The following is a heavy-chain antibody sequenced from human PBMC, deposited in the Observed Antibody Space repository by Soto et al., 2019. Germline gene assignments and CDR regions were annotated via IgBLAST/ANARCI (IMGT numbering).Heavy chain of an antibody. D-gene: IGHD3-3*01. Sequence: GGSLRLSCAASGFTFSSYWMSWVRQAPGKGLEWVANIKEDGSDMYYVDSVKGRFTISRDNAKNSLYLQMNSLRAEDTAVYYCATEVWVYYDFWSGYSDYWGQGTLVTRLL. V-gene: IGHV3-7*01. J-gene: IGHJ4*02. CDR1: GFTFSSYW. CDR3: ATEVWVYYDFWSGYSDY. CDR2: IKEDGSDM.